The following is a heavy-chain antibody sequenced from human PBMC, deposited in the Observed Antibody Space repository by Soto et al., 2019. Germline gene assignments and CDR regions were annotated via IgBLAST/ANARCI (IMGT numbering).Heavy chain of an antibody. J-gene: IGHJ6*02. CDR1: GGTFSSYA. CDR3: ARDYDFWSGYRHQDYYGMDV. V-gene: IGHV1-69*01. D-gene: IGHD3-3*01. Sequence: QVQLVQSGAEVKKPGSSVKVSCKASGGTFSSYAISWVRQAPGQGLEWMGGIIPIFGTANYAQKSQVRVTITADESTSTAYMELSSLISEDTVVYYCARDYDFWSGYRHQDYYGMDVWGQGTTVTVSS. CDR2: IIPIFGTA.